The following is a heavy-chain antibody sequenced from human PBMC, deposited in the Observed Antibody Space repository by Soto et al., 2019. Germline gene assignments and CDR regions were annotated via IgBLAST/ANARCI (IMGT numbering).Heavy chain of an antibody. CDR3: ARQHPLDSSAGYN. D-gene: IGHD3-22*01. CDR2: IYAGDSDT. Sequence: LGESLKISCEGSGYSFSDYWIGWVRHVPGKGLEWVGTIYAGDSDTRYGPSFEGQVTMSVDKSISTAYLHWSSLKASDSAIYYCARQHPLDSSAGYNWGQGTLVTVSS. V-gene: IGHV5-51*01. CDR1: GYSFSDYW. J-gene: IGHJ4*02.